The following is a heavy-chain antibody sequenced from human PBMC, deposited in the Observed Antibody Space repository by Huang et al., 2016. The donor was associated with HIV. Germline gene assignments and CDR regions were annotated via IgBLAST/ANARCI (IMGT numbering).Heavy chain of an antibody. CDR1: GGTFRTSA. D-gene: IGHD6-6*01. CDR3: ARGRTRSSLYDSYYGLDV. CDR2: DLPIFGTA. Sequence: QVQLVQSGAEVKKPGSSVKVSCKASGGTFRTSAISWVRQAPGQGLEWMGGDLPIFGTANYAQKLQGTVTITADEFTSTAYMELSSLRSEDTALYYCARGRTRSSLYDSYYGLDVWGQGTTVTVSS. V-gene: IGHV1-69*01. J-gene: IGHJ6*02.